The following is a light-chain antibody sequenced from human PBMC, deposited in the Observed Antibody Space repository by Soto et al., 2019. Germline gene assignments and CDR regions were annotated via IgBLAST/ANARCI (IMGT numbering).Light chain of an antibody. CDR1: QSITTW. CDR2: DAS. J-gene: IGKJ1*01. V-gene: IGKV1-5*01. CDR3: QQYNDYWT. Sequence: DIQMTQSPSTLSASVGDRVAITCRASQSITTWLAWYQQKPGKAPKLLIYDASSLESGVPSRFSGSGSGTEFTLTISSLQPDHFANYYCQQYNDYWTFGQGTKVDIK.